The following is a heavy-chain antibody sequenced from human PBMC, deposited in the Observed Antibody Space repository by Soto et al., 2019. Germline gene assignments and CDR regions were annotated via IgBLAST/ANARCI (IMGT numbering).Heavy chain of an antibody. J-gene: IGHJ6*03. D-gene: IGHD2-15*01. Sequence: ASVKVSCKASGYTFTSYGISWVRQAPGQGLEWMGWISAYNGNTNYAQKLQGRVTMTTDTSTSTAYMELMSLRSDDTAVYYCARVDRLQEVVVVVAATPNYYYYMDVWGKGTTVTVSS. CDR3: ARVDRLQEVVVVVAATPNYYYYMDV. CDR2: ISAYNGNT. CDR1: GYTFTSYG. V-gene: IGHV1-18*01.